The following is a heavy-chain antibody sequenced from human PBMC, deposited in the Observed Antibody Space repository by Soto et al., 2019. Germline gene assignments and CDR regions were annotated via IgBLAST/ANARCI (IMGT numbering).Heavy chain of an antibody. CDR2: VYYSGFT. V-gene: IGHV4-59*02. CDR1: GGSVTSYY. CDR3: ARMGPXYCSGSTCYSEGVWIDH. Sequence: PSETLSLTCTVSGGSVTSYYWNWIRQPPGEGLEWIGYVYYSGFTSYNPSLKSRVTISVDTSKNQFSLKLRSVTAADTAVYYCARMGPXYCSGSTCYSEGVWIDHWGQGTLVTVSS. J-gene: IGHJ4*02. D-gene: IGHD2-15*01.